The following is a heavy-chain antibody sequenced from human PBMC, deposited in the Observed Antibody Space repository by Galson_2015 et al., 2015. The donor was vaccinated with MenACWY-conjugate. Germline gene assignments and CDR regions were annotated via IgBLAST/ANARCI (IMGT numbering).Heavy chain of an antibody. D-gene: IGHD5-18*01. CDR2: IYHSGST. J-gene: IGHJ4*02. CDR3: ARVSAAMVTDFDY. CDR1: GHSISSGYY. V-gene: IGHV4-38-2*02. Sequence: LSLTCTVSGHSISSGYYWGWIRQPPGKGLERIGSIYHSGSTYYNPSLKGRVTISVDTSKNQFSLKLSSVTAADTAVYYCARVSAAMVTDFDYWGQGTLVTVSS.